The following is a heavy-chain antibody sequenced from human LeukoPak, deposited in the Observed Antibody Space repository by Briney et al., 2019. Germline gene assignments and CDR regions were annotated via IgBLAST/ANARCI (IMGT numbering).Heavy chain of an antibody. D-gene: IGHD3-22*01. CDR1: GFTFSTYA. V-gene: IGHV3-23*01. Sequence: GGSLRLSCAASGFTFSTYAMTWVRQAPGKGLEWVSVISGSGDTTYYADSVKGRFTISRDSSKNTLYLQMNSLRAEDTAVYYCARDPAPLYDSSGYLDYWGQGTLVTVSS. CDR2: ISGSGDTT. J-gene: IGHJ4*02. CDR3: ARDPAPLYDSSGYLDY.